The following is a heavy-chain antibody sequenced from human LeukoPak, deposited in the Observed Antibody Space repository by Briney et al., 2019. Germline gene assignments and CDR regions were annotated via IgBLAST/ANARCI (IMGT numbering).Heavy chain of an antibody. D-gene: IGHD6-19*01. Sequence: SETLSLTCTVSGGSIGSYYWSWIRQPPGKGLEWIGYIYYSGSTNYNPSLKSRVTISVDTSKNQFSLKLSSVTAADTAVYYCARDQYLSSGWYTSHYGMDVWGQGTTVTVSS. CDR3: ARDQYLSSGWYTSHYGMDV. V-gene: IGHV4-59*01. CDR1: GGSIGSYY. J-gene: IGHJ6*02. CDR2: IYYSGST.